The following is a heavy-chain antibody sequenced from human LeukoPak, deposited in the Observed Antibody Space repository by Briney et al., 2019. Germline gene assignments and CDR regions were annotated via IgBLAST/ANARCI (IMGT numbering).Heavy chain of an antibody. J-gene: IGHJ5*02. CDR2: IHYRGST. V-gene: IGHV4-61*01. Sequence: PSETLSLTCTVSGGSIRTTSSYWGWIRQPPGKGLEWIGYIHYRGSTHYNPSLKSRVNISVDTSKNLFSLKLSSVTAADTAVYYCARDASSGWYNRFDPWGRGTLVTVSS. D-gene: IGHD6-19*01. CDR3: ARDASSGWYNRFDP. CDR1: GGSIRTTSSY.